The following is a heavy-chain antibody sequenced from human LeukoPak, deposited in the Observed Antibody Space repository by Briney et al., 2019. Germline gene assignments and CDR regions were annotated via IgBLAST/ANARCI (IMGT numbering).Heavy chain of an antibody. J-gene: IGHJ4*02. V-gene: IGHV1-69*05. Sequence: SVKVSCKASGGTFSSYAISWVRQAPGQGLEWMGRIIPIFGTANYAQEFQGRVTITTDESTSTAYMELSSLRSEDTAVYYCARDSGTIKVKGYFDYWGQGTLVTVSS. CDR1: GGTFSSYA. CDR3: ARDSGTIKVKGYFDY. CDR2: IIPIFGTA. D-gene: IGHD5-24*01.